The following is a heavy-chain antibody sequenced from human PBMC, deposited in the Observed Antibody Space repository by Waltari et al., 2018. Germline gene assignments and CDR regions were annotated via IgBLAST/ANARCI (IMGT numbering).Heavy chain of an antibody. V-gene: IGHV3-33*01. CDR3: TTYDY. J-gene: IGHJ4*02. CDR2: IWYDGSNK. Sequence: QVQLVESGGGVVQPGRSLRLACAASGFTFSSDGIHWVRQAPGKGLEWVAVIWYDGSNKYYADSVKGRFTISRDNSKNMLYLEMNSLRAEDTAVYYCTTYDYWGQGTLVTVSS. CDR1: GFTFSSDG.